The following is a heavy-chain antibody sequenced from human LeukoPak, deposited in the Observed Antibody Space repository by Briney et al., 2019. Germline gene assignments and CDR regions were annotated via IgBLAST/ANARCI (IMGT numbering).Heavy chain of an antibody. J-gene: IGHJ4*02. CDR2: INHSGST. D-gene: IGHD2-15*01. CDR3: ARGYCSGGSCYHFYLDY. Sequence: SETLSLTCAVYGGSFSGYYWSWIRQPPGKGLEWIGEINHSGSTNYNPSLKSRVTISVDTSKNQFSLKLSSVTAADTAVYYCARGYCSGGSCYHFYLDYWGQGTLVTVSS. V-gene: IGHV4-34*01. CDR1: GGSFSGYY.